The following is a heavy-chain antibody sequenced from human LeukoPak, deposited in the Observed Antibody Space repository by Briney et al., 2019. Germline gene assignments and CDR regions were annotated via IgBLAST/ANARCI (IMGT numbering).Heavy chain of an antibody. J-gene: IGHJ3*02. V-gene: IGHV1-8*01. Sequence: ASVKVSCKASRYTFTSYDMIWVRQATGPALEWMGWMNPNSGNTGYAQKFQARVTMTRSTSICTAYMELSSLRSEDTAVYDCATSVGVAVRRAFDIWGQGTMVIVSS. CDR1: RYTFTSYD. CDR2: MNPNSGNT. CDR3: ATSVGVAVRRAFDI. D-gene: IGHD2-15*01.